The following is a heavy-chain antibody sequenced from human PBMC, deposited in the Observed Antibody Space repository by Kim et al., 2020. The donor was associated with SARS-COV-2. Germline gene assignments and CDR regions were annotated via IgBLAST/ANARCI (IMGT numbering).Heavy chain of an antibody. J-gene: IGHJ4*02. CDR3: ARRTAADS. V-gene: IGHV4-59*01. D-gene: IGHD6-13*01. Sequence: SETLSLTCTVSGGSISGYYWNWIRQPPGKGLEWIGYISYSGNTNYNPSLKSRVTISVDTSKNQFSLKLSSVTAADTAVYYCARRTAADSWGQGTLVTVSS. CDR1: GGSISGYY. CDR2: ISYSGNT.